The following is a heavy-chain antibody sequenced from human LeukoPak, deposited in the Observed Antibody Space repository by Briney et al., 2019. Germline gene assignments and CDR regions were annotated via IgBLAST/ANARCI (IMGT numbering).Heavy chain of an antibody. CDR1: GGTFSSYA. V-gene: IGHV3-23*01. D-gene: IGHD2-21*01. CDR2: ISGSGGST. Sequence: SCKASGGTFSSYAISWVRQAPGKGLEWVSAISGSGGSTYYADSVKGRFTISRDNSKNTLYLQMNSLRAEDTAVYYCANWIVSVDYWGQGTLVTVSS. J-gene: IGHJ4*02. CDR3: ANWIVSVDY.